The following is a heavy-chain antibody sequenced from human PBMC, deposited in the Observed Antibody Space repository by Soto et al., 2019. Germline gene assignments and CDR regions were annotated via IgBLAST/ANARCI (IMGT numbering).Heavy chain of an antibody. Sequence: QVQVVQSGAEVKKPGASVRVSCKASGFTVTRHWMHWVRQAPGQGLEWMGVINPNGDTTIYAQKFQGRLNMTRDTSTSTLYMELSSLKSEDSAVYYCATDNSDIDEGWWFDPWGQGTLVAVSS. CDR3: ATDNSDIDEGWWFDP. D-gene: IGHD3-22*01. CDR1: GFTVTRHW. CDR2: INPNGDTT. V-gene: IGHV1-46*01. J-gene: IGHJ5*02.